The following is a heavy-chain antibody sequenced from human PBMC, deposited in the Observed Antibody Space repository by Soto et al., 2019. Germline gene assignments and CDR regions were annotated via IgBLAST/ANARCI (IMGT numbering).Heavy chain of an antibody. CDR1: GFTFSSYA. D-gene: IGHD6-19*01. V-gene: IGHV3-23*01. J-gene: IGHJ3*02. Sequence: EVQLLESGGGLVQPGGSLRLSCAASGFTFSSYAMSWVRQAPGKGLEWVSAISGSGGSTYYADSVKGRFTISRDNSKNTLYLQMNSLRAEDTAVYYCARYETGYMGQWLVLHAFDIWGQGTMVTVSS. CDR3: ARYETGYMGQWLVLHAFDI. CDR2: ISGSGGST.